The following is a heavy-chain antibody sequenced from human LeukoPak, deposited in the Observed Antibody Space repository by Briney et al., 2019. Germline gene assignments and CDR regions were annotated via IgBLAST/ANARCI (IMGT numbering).Heavy chain of an antibody. CDR3: AKDIKDAFDI. V-gene: IGHV3-21*01. Sequence: GGSLRLSCAASGFTFSSCAMSWVRQAPGKGLEWVSSISSGSSYIYYADSVKGRFTISRDNSKNTLYLQMNSLRAEDTAVYYCAKDIKDAFDIWGQGTMVTVSS. CDR1: GFTFSSCA. CDR2: ISSGSSYI. J-gene: IGHJ3*02.